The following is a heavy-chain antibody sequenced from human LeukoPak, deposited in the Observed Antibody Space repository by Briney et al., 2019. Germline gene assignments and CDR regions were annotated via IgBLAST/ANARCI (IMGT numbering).Heavy chain of an antibody. Sequence: ASVKVSCKASGYTFTGYYMHWVRQAPGPGLEWMGWINPSSGGTNYAQKFTGRVTMTRATSISTPYMELSRLRSDDAAVYYCASDLATIAAANDAFDIWGQGTMVTVSS. D-gene: IGHD6-13*01. J-gene: IGHJ3*02. CDR3: ASDLATIAAANDAFDI. V-gene: IGHV1-2*02. CDR1: GYTFTGYY. CDR2: INPSSGGT.